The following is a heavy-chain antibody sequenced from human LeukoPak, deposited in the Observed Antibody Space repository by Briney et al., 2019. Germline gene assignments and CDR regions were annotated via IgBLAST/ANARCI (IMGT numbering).Heavy chain of an antibody. D-gene: IGHD6-13*01. CDR1: GGTFSSYA. CDR2: IIPIFGTA. Sequence: GASVKVSCKASGGTFSSYAISWVQQAPGQGLEWMGGIIPIFGTANYAQKFQGRVTITADKSTSTAYMELSSLRSEDTAVYYCATYSSSWYGSKYFQHWGQGTLVTVS. J-gene: IGHJ1*01. CDR3: ATYSSSWYGSKYFQH. V-gene: IGHV1-69*06.